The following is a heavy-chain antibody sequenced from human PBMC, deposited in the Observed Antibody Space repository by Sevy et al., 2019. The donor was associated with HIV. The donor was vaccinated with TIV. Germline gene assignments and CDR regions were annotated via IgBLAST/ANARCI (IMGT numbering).Heavy chain of an antibody. J-gene: IGHJ4*02. CDR2: ISGSGGSP. CDR3: AKDGPEVGAMDY. V-gene: IGHV3-23*01. D-gene: IGHD1-26*01. CDR1: GFTFRNYA. Sequence: GGSLRLSCAVSGFTFRNYAMNWVRQAPGKGLEWVSGISGSGGSPYYADSVKGRFTISRDNSKNKLFLQMNNLGGEDTAVYFCAKDGPEVGAMDYWGQGTLVTVSS.